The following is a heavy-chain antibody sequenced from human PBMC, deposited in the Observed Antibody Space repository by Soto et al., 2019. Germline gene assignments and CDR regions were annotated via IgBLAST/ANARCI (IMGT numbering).Heavy chain of an antibody. Sequence: GGSLRLSCAASGFTFSSYGMHWVRQAPGKGLEWVAVISYDGSNKYYADSVKGRFTISRDNSKNTLYLQMNSLRAEDTAVYYCATQEMTTVTTALRDLMEIDYWGQGTLVTVSS. CDR1: GFTFSSYG. CDR2: ISYDGSNK. J-gene: IGHJ4*02. D-gene: IGHD4-17*01. V-gene: IGHV3-30*03. CDR3: ATQEMTTVTTALRDLMEIDY.